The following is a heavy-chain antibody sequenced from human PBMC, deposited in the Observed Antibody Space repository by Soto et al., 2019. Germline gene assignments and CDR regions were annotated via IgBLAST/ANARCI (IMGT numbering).Heavy chain of an antibody. CDR3: ARGYCYGSGSPTPGGMDV. CDR2: ISTYTGNT. Sequence: QVHLVQSGAEVKKPGASVKVSCKASGYTFTNYDINWVRQAPGQGLEWMGWISTYTGNTNYAQKLQGRVTMTTDTSTSTDYMELRSLRSDDTAVYYCARGYCYGSGSPTPGGMDVWGQGTTVTVSS. D-gene: IGHD3-10*01. CDR1: GYTFTNYD. J-gene: IGHJ6*02. V-gene: IGHV1-18*01.